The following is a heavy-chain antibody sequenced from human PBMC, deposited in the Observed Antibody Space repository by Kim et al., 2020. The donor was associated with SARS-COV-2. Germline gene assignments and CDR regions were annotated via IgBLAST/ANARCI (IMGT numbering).Heavy chain of an antibody. V-gene: IGHV4-39*01. CDR3: GVGATAAWGAFDI. D-gene: IGHD1-26*01. J-gene: IGHJ3*02. Sequence: SETLSLTCTVSGGSISSSSYYWGWIRQPPGKGLEWIGSIYYSGSTYYNPSLKSRVTISVDTSKNQFSLKLSSVTAADTAVYYCGVGATAAWGAFDIWGQGTMVTVSS. CDR2: IYYSGST. CDR1: GGSISSSSYY.